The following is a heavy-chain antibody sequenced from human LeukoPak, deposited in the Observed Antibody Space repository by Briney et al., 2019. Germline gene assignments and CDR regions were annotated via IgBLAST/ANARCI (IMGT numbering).Heavy chain of an antibody. V-gene: IGHV3-21*01. Sequence: GGSLRLSCAASGFTFSSYSMNWVRQAPGKGLEWVSSISSSSSYIYYADSVKGRFTISRDNAKNSLYLQMNSLRAEDTAVYYCARQWLPTSSMDVWGKGTTVTVSS. CDR1: GFTFSSYS. D-gene: IGHD6-19*01. J-gene: IGHJ6*03. CDR2: ISSSSSYI. CDR3: ARQWLPTSSMDV.